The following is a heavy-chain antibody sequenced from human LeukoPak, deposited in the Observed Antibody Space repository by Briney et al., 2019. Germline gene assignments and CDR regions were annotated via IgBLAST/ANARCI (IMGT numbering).Heavy chain of an antibody. J-gene: IGHJ4*02. CDR3: AKDQYSSGWYFDY. CDR2: ISDDSGST. D-gene: IGHD6-19*01. Sequence: GGSLRLSCAASELMFSSYAMSWVRQAPGKGLEWVSGISDDSGSTYYADSVRGRFTISRDNSKNTLYLQMNSLRVEDTAIYYCAKDQYSSGWYFDYRGQGTLVTVSS. CDR1: ELMFSSYA. V-gene: IGHV3-23*01.